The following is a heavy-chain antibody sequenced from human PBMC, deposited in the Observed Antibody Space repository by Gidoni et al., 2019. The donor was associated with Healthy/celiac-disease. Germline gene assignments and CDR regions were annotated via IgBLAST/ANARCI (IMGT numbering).Heavy chain of an antibody. CDR1: GGSFSGYY. V-gene: IGHV4-34*01. CDR3: KSPGYYYYGMDV. Sequence: QVQLQQCGAGLFKPSDTLSLPCAVYGGSFSGYYWSWISQPPGKGLEWMGEINHSGSINYNPSLKSRVTISVDTSKNQFSLKLSSVTAADTAVYYCKSPGYYYYGMDVWGQGTTVTVS. CDR2: INHSGSI. J-gene: IGHJ6*02.